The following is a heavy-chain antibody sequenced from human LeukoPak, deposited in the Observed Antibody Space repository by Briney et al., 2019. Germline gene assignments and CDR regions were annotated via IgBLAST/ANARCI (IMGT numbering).Heavy chain of an antibody. CDR1: GFTFSSSW. V-gene: IGHV3-74*01. CDR2: MNSDGSIT. CDR3: ARDSSSSKFDS. D-gene: IGHD6-13*01. Sequence: PGGSLRLSCAASGFTFSSSWMHWVRQAPGKGLVWVSRMNSDGSITNYADSVKGRFTISRDDAKNSLYLQMNSLRAEDTAVYYCARDSSSSKFDSWGQGALVSVSS. J-gene: IGHJ4*02.